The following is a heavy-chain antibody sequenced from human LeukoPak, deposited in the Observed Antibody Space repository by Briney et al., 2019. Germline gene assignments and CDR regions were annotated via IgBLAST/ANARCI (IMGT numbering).Heavy chain of an antibody. Sequence: PGGSLRLSCAASGFTGSSNYMSWVRQAPGKGLMWVARINSDGTRTTYADPVKGRFTVSRDNAKNTLYLQMNSLRAEDTAVYYCARDRSRWSIAPDADVWGQGTTVTVSS. CDR2: INSDGTRT. J-gene: IGHJ6*02. V-gene: IGHV3-74*01. D-gene: IGHD2-15*01. CDR1: GFTGSSNY. CDR3: ARDRSRWSIAPDADV.